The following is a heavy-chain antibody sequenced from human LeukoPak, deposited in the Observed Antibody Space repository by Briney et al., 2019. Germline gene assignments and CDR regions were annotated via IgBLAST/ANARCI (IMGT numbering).Heavy chain of an antibody. CDR2: INPNSGST. CDR3: ARDLHGDYVPDFDY. J-gene: IGHJ4*02. V-gene: IGHV1-2*02. CDR1: GYSFAGYY. D-gene: IGHD4-17*01. Sequence: ASVKVSCKASGYSFAGYYMHWVRQAPGQGLEWMGWINPNSGSTNYAQKFQGRVTMTRDTSISTAYMELSRLRSDDTAVYYCARDLHGDYVPDFDYWGQGTLVTVSS.